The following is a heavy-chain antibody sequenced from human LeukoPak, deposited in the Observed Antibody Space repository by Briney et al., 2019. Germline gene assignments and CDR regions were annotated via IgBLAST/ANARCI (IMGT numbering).Heavy chain of an antibody. D-gene: IGHD1-1*01. CDR1: GFTFSSYA. CDR3: ARWARGNWNDPY. Sequence: GGSLRLSCAASGFTFSSYAMSWVRQAPGKGLEWVSYISSSGSTIYYADSVKGRFTISRDNAKNSLYLQMNSLRAEDTAVYYCARWARGNWNDPYWGQGTLVTVSS. CDR2: ISSSGSTI. J-gene: IGHJ4*02. V-gene: IGHV3-48*04.